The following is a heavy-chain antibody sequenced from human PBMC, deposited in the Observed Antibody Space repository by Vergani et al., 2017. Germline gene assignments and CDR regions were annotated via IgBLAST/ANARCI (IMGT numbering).Heavy chain of an antibody. J-gene: IGHJ4*02. D-gene: IGHD3-3*02. CDR1: GYTFTSYG. Sequence: QVQLVQSGAEVKKPGASVKVSCKASGYTFTSYGISWVRQAPGQGLEWMGWISAYNGNTNYAQKLQGRVTMTRDTSISTAYMELSRLRSDDTAVYYCATSSLQWPPHYDYWGQGTLVTVSS. V-gene: IGHV1-18*01. CDR2: ISAYNGNT. CDR3: ATSSLQWPPHYDY.